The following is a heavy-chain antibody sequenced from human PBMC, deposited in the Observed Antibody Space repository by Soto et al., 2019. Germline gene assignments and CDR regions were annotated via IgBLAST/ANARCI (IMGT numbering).Heavy chain of an antibody. J-gene: IGHJ5*02. Sequence: GGSLRLSCAASGFTFSNAWMSWVRQAPGKGLEWVGRIKSKTDGGTTYYAAPVKGRFTISRDDSKNTLYLQMNSLKTEDTAVYYCTTDPGYSSSWYRWFDPWGQGTLVTVSS. V-gene: IGHV3-15*01. CDR1: GFTFSNAW. CDR2: IKSKTDGGTT. D-gene: IGHD6-13*01. CDR3: TTDPGYSSSWYRWFDP.